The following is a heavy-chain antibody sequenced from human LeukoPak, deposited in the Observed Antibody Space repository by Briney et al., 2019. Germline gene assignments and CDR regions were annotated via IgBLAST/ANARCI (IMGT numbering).Heavy chain of an antibody. Sequence: GGSLRLSCTASGFTFSSYAMSWVRQAPGKWLEWVSVVSGGGGSTHYADSVNGRFTISRDNSKNTLYLQMNSLRAEDTAVYYCAKNTDVSYSNFDYWGQGTLVTVSS. CDR2: VSGGGGST. D-gene: IGHD3-10*01. CDR1: GFTFSSYA. CDR3: AKNTDVSYSNFDY. V-gene: IGHV3-23*01. J-gene: IGHJ4*02.